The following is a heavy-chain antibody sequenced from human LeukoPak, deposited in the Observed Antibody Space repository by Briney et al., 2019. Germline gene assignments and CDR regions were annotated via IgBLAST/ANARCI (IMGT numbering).Heavy chain of an antibody. V-gene: IGHV4-34*01. CDR1: GGSFSGYY. Sequence: SETLSLTCAVYGGSFSGYYWSWIRQPPGKGLEWIGSMYYRGSTYHNPSLKSRVTISVDTSKNQFSLKLSSVTAADTAVYYCATTTIRLGYWGQGTLVTVSS. J-gene: IGHJ4*02. CDR2: MYYRGST. D-gene: IGHD1-26*01. CDR3: ATTTIRLGY.